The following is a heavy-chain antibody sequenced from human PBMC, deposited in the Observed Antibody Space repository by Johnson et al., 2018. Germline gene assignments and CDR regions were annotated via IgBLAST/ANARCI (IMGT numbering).Heavy chain of an antibody. D-gene: IGHD6-19*01. J-gene: IGHJ3*02. CDR2: IRSKAYGGTT. CDR1: KFTFGDYA. V-gene: IGHV3-49*05. Sequence: EVQLVESGGGLVKPGRSLRLSCIASKFTFGDYAMSWFRQAPGKGLEWVGFIRSKAYGGTTDYAASVKGRFTISRDDSKSIAYLQMKNLKTEDTAVYYCTREAGAVAVTNDIWGQGTMVTVSS. CDR3: TREAGAVAVTNDI.